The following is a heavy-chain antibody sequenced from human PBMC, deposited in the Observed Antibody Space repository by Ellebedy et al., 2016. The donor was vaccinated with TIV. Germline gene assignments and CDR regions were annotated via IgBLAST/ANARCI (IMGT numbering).Heavy chain of an antibody. CDR2: MNHNSGNT. CDR1: GYTFTSYD. CDR3: ARGIVLMVYAILVNYYGMDV. D-gene: IGHD2-8*01. J-gene: IGHJ6*02. V-gene: IGHV1-8*01. Sequence: AASVKVTCKASGYTFTSYDINCVRQATGQGLEWMGWMNHNSGNTGYAQKFQGRVTMTRNTSISTAYMELSSLRSEDTAVYYCARGIVLMVYAILVNYYGMDVWGQGTTVTVSS.